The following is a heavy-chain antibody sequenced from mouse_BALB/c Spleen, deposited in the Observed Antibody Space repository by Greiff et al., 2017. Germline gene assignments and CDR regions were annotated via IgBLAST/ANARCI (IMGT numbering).Heavy chain of an antibody. CDR2: INPSSGYT. CDR1: GYTFTSYT. V-gene: IGHV1-4*01. J-gene: IGHJ3*01. CDR3: AREGSFAY. Sequence: VQVVESGAELARPGASVKMSCKASGYTFTSYTMHWVKQRPGQGLEWIGYINPSSGYTNYNQKFKDKATLTADKSSSTAYMQLSSLTSEDSAVYYCAREGSFAYWGQGTLVTVSA.